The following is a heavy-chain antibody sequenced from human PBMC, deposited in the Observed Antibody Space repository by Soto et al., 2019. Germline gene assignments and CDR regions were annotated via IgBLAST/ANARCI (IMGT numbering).Heavy chain of an antibody. CDR1: GGSFSGYY. CDR2: INHSGST. V-gene: IGHV4-34*01. Sequence: SETLSLTCAVYGGSFSGYYWSWIRQPPGKGLEWIGEINHSGSTNYNPSLKSRVTISVDTSKNQFSLKLSSVTAADTAVYYCARGDYYDSSGPLDPWGQGTLVTVSS. J-gene: IGHJ5*02. D-gene: IGHD3-22*01. CDR3: ARGDYYDSSGPLDP.